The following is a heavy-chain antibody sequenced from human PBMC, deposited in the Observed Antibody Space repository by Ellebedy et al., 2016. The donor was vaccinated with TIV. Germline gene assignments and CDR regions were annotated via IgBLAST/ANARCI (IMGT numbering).Heavy chain of an antibody. CDR1: GFTFSYYA. CDR3: ARVYRTGYTSGWYVGYFDY. D-gene: IGHD6-19*01. V-gene: IGHV3-30-3*01. Sequence: GESLKISCAASGFTFSYYAMHWVRQAPGKGLEWVSVISYDGSNKYYADSVKGRFTISRDNSKNTLYLQMTNLRAEDTALYYCARVYRTGYTSGWYVGYFDYWGQGTLVTVSS. CDR2: ISYDGSNK. J-gene: IGHJ4*02.